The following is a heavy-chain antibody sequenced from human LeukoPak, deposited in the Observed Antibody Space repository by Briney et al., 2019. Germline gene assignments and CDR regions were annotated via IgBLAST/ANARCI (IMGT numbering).Heavy chain of an antibody. CDR1: GGTFSSYA. CDR2: INPNSGGT. CDR3: ARGWIGELLLSFDY. V-gene: IGHV1-2*02. J-gene: IGHJ4*02. Sequence: GASVKVSCKASGGTFSSYAISWVRQAPGQGLEWMGWINPNSGGTNYAQKFQGRVTMTRDTSISTAYMELSRLRSDDTAVYYCARGWIGELLLSFDYWGQGTLVTVSS. D-gene: IGHD3-10*01.